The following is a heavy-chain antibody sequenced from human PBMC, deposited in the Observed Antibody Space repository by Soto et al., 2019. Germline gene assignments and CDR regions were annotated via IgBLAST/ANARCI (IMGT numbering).Heavy chain of an antibody. V-gene: IGHV4-34*01. Sequence: SETLSLTCAVYGGSFSGYYWSWIRQPPGKGLEWIGEINHSGSTNYNPSLKSRVTISVDTSKNQFSLKLSSVTAADTAVYYCARARLFWSGHFGYWGQGPLVTVSS. CDR3: ARARLFWSGHFGY. J-gene: IGHJ4*02. CDR1: GGSFSGYY. D-gene: IGHD3-3*01. CDR2: INHSGST.